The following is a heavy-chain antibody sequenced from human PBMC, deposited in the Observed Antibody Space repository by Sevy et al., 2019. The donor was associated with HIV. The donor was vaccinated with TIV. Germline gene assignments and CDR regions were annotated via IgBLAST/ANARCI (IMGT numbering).Heavy chain of an antibody. V-gene: IGHV3-30-3*01. CDR1: GFTFSSYA. J-gene: IGHJ3*02. CDR2: ISYDGSNK. Sequence: GGSLRLSCAASGFTFSSYAMHWVRQAPGKGLEWVAVISYDGSNKYYADSVKGRFTISKDNSKNTLYLQMNSLRADDTAVYYCARDRPFNDAFDIWGQGTMVTVSS. CDR3: ARDRPFNDAFDI.